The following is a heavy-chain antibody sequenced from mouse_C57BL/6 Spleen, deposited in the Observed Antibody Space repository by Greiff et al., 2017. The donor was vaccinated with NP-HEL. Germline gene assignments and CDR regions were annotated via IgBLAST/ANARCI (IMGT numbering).Heavy chain of an antibody. J-gene: IGHJ4*01. D-gene: IGHD1-1*01. CDR3: ARGGYYGSSPYYAMDY. Sequence: EVQLQQSGPELVKPGASVKISCKASGYTFTDYYMNWVKQSHGKSLEWIGDINPNNGGTSYNQKFKGKATLTVDKSSSTAYMELRSLTSEDSAVYYCARGGYYGSSPYYAMDYWGQGTSVTVSS. CDR1: GYTFTDYY. V-gene: IGHV1-26*01. CDR2: INPNNGGT.